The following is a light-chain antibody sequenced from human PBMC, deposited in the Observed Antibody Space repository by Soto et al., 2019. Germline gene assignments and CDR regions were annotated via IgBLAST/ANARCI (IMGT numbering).Light chain of an antibody. CDR1: SSNIGAGYD. CDR2: GNS. CDR3: QSYDSSLSGSVV. J-gene: IGLJ2*01. Sequence: QSVLTQPPSVSGALGQRVTISCTGSSSNIGAGYDVHWYQQVPRTAPKLLIYGNSNRPSGVPDRFSGSKSGTLASLAITGLQAEDEADYYCQSYDSSLSGSVVFGGGTKLTVL. V-gene: IGLV1-40*01.